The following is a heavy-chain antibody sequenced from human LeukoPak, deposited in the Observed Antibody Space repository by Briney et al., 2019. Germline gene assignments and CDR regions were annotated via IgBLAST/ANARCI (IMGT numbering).Heavy chain of an antibody. CDR2: IYYSGST. J-gene: IGHJ4*02. V-gene: IGHV4-39*01. Sequence: KTSETLSLTCTVSGGSISSYYWSWIRQPPGKGLEWIGSIYYSGSTYYNPSLKSRVTISVDTSKNQFSLKLSSVTAADTAVYYCARGNYEYVWGGIDYWGQGTLVTVSS. CDR3: ARGNYEYVWGGIDY. D-gene: IGHD3-16*01. CDR1: GGSISSYY.